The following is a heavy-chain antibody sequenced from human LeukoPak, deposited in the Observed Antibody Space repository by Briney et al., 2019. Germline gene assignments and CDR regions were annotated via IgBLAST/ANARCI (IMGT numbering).Heavy chain of an antibody. V-gene: IGHV3-23*01. CDR1: GFTFSSYA. D-gene: IGHD3-10*01. CDR3: AKGIPYGSGSYFY. Sequence: PGGSLRLPCAAPGFTFSSYAMSWVRQAPGKGLEWVSAIGGSGGSTYYADSVKGRFTISRDNSKNTLYLQMNSLRAEDTAVYYCAKGIPYGSGSYFYWGQGTLVTVSS. J-gene: IGHJ4*02. CDR2: IGGSGGST.